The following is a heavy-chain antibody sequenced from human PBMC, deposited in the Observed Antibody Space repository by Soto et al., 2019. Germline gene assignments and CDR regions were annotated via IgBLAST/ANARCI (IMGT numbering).Heavy chain of an antibody. J-gene: IGHJ6*02. CDR2: TYYRSKWYN. CDR1: GDSVSSNSAA. Sequence: SQPLSLTCAISGDSVSSNSAAWNWIRQSPSRGLEWLGRTYYRSKWYNDYAVSVKSRITINPDTSKNQFSLQLNSVTPEDTAVYYCARDSLAYCGGDCYSSIGDYYYYGMDVWGQGTTVTVSS. D-gene: IGHD2-21*02. CDR3: ARDSLAYCGGDCYSSIGDYYYYGMDV. V-gene: IGHV6-1*01.